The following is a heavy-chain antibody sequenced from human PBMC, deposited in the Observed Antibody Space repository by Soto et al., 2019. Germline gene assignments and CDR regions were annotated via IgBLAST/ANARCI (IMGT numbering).Heavy chain of an antibody. J-gene: IGHJ5*02. CDR1: GFTFSSYG. V-gene: IGHV3-33*01. CDR3: ARSPRDYDFWSGYSYNWFDP. D-gene: IGHD3-3*01. Sequence: GGSLRLSCAASGFTFSSYGMHWVRQAPGKGLEWVAVIWYDGSNKYYADSVKGRFTISRDNAKNTLYLQMNSLRAEDTAVYYCARSPRDYDFWSGYSYNWFDPWGQGTLVTVSS. CDR2: IWYDGSNK.